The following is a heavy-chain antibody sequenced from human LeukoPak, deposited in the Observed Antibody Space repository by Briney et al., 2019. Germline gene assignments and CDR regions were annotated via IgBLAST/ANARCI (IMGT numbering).Heavy chain of an antibody. J-gene: IGHJ6*03. D-gene: IGHD4-17*01. V-gene: IGHV4-61*02. Sequence: SETLSLTCTVSGGSISSGSYYWSWIRQPAGKGLEWIGRIYTSGSTNYNPSLKSRVTISVDTSKNKFSLKLSSVTAADTAVYYCARDEDYGDYYYYMDVWGKGTTVTVSS. CDR3: ARDEDYGDYYYYMDV. CDR1: GGSISSGSYY. CDR2: IYTSGST.